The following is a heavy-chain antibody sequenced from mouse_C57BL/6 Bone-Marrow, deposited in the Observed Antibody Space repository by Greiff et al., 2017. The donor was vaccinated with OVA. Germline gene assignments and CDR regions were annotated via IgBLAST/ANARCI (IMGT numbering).Heavy chain of an antibody. V-gene: IGHV1-47*01. Sequence: QVQLKQSGAELVKPGASVKMSCKASGYTFTTYPIEWMKQNHGKSLEWIGNFHPYNDDTKYNEKFKGKATLTVEKSSSTVYLELSRLTSDDSAVYYCARGKDYGSYWYFDVWGTGTTVTVSS. J-gene: IGHJ1*03. CDR1: GYTFTTYP. CDR2: FHPYNDDT. CDR3: ARGKDYGSYWYFDV. D-gene: IGHD1-1*01.